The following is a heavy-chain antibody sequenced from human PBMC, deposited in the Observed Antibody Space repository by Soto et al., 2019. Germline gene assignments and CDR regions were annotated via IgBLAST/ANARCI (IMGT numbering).Heavy chain of an antibody. CDR1: GGAFSDYA. D-gene: IGHD1-26*01. J-gene: IGHJ6*02. CDR3: AIWLKGTDIGSFFCGMDV. Sequence: QVQLVQSGAEVKKPGSSVKVSCKASGGAFSDYAFSWVRQAPGQGLEWLGGIMPIFRAPDYAQKFQGTVTTPADEFTRTAYMEMHGLRSEDTAVQSCAIWLKGTDIGSFFCGMDVWGQGTTVSVS. CDR2: IMPIFRAP. V-gene: IGHV1-69*12.